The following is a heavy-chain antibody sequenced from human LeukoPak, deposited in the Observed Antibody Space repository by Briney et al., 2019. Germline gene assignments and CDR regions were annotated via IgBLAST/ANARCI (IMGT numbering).Heavy chain of an antibody. V-gene: IGHV4-34*01. Sequence: SETLSLTCAVYGGSFSGYYWSWIRQPPGKGLEWIGEINHSGSTNYNPSLKSRVAISVDTSKKQFSLKLSSVTAADTAVYYCASRNRITIFGVVTEYYMDVWGKGTTVTVSS. CDR3: ASRNRITIFGVVTEYYMDV. CDR1: GGSFSGYY. D-gene: IGHD3-3*01. J-gene: IGHJ6*03. CDR2: INHSGST.